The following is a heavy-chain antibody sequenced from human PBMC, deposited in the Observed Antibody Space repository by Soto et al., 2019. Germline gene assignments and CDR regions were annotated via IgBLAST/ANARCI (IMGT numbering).Heavy chain of an antibody. J-gene: IGHJ4*02. CDR2: VYGNDDH. V-gene: IGHV2-5*01. D-gene: IGHD6-13*01. Sequence: QITLKESGPTLVKPTQTLTLTCTFSGFSLSTDAVGVGRIRQPPGRALQWLALVYGNDDHRDSPSLRSRLDISRDPSKNQVVLIMTNMDPGDTATYYCAHRRTDISTTGTFDFWGQGTLVTVPS. CDR3: AHRRTDISTTGTFDF. CDR1: GFSLSTDAVG.